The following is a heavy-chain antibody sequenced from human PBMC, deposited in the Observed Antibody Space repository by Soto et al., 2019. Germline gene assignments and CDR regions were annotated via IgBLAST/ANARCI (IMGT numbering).Heavy chain of an antibody. J-gene: IGHJ5*02. V-gene: IGHV3-7*03. CDR2: IKQDGSEK. Sequence: EVQLVESGGGLVQPGGSLRLSCAASGFSFSSHWMSWVRQAPGKGLAWVANIKQDGSEKYYVDSVKGRFTISRDNAKNSLYLQMNSLRAEDTAVYYCMRDCGDYGDLGWFDPWGLGTLVTVSS. CDR1: GFSFSSHW. D-gene: IGHD4-17*01. CDR3: MRDCGDYGDLGWFDP.